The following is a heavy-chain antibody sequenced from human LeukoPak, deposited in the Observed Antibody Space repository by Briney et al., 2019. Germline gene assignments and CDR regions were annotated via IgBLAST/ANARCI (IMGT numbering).Heavy chain of an antibody. CDR2: ISYDGSNK. CDR1: GFTFSSYA. CDR3: ARDGRAGLLWFGEYYFDY. V-gene: IGHV3-30*04. D-gene: IGHD3-10*01. Sequence: GGSLRLSCAASGFTFSSYAMHWVRQAPGKGLEWVAVISYDGSNKYYADSVKGRFTISRDNSKNTLYLQMNSLRAEDTAVYCCARDGRAGLLWFGEYYFDYWGQGTLVTVSS. J-gene: IGHJ4*02.